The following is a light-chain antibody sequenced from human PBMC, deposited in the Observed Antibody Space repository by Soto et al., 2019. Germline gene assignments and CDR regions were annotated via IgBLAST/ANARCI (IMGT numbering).Light chain of an antibody. V-gene: IGKV1-27*01. CDR1: QSISSY. J-gene: IGKJ1*01. CDR3: QKYNSAPWT. Sequence: DIQMAQSPSSLSAYVGDRVTITCRASQSISSYLNWYQQRPGKAPKVLIYGASTLQSGVPSRFSGSGSGTDFTLTISSLQPEDVATYYCQKYNSAPWTFGQGTKA. CDR2: GAS.